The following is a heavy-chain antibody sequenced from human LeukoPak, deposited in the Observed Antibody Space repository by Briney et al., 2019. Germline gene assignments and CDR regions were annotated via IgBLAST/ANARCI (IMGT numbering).Heavy chain of an antibody. CDR2: IYYSGST. D-gene: IGHD5-24*01. CDR3: ARLRDGRWLLEY. J-gene: IGHJ4*02. V-gene: IGHV4-39*01. Sequence: SETLSLTCTVSGGSISSSSYYWGWIRQPPGKGLEWIGSIYYSGSTYYNPSLKSRVTISEDTSKKQFSLKLSSVTAADTAVYYCARLRDGRWLLEYWGQGTLVTVSS. CDR1: GGSISSSSYY.